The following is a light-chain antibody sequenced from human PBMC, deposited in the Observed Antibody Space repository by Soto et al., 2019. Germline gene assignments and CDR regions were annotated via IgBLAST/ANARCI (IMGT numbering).Light chain of an antibody. CDR3: QQYYSIPYT. V-gene: IGKV4-1*01. CDR2: WAS. J-gene: IGKJ2*01. Sequence: DIVMTQSPDSLAVSLGERATINCKSSQSVLYSSNNKNYLGWYQQKPGQSPNLLIYWASTRESGVPDRFSGSGSGKEFTLTISSLQAEDVAVYYCQQYYSIPYTFGQGTKVDIK. CDR1: QSVLYSSNNKNY.